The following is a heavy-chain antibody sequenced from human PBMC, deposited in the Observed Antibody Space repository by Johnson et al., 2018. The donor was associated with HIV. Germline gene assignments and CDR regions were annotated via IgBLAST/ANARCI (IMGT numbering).Heavy chain of an antibody. D-gene: IGHD1-14*01. V-gene: IGHV3-33*06. Sequence: VESGGGVVQSGRSLRLSCAASGFTFSTYGMHWVRQAPGKGLEWVAVIWFDGSNKYYADSVKGRFTISRDNSKNTLYLQMNSLRAEDTALYYCAKANRAMTKGGFGAFDIWGQGTMVTVSS. CDR1: GFTFSTYG. CDR3: AKANRAMTKGGFGAFDI. J-gene: IGHJ3*02. CDR2: IWFDGSNK.